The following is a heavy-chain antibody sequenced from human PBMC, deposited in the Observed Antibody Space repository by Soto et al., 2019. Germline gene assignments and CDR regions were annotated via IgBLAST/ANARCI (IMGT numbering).Heavy chain of an antibody. V-gene: IGHV1-18*01. Sequence: ASVKVSCKASGYTFTSYGISWVRQAPGQGLEWMGWISAYNGNTNYAQKLQGRVTMTTDTSTSAAYMELRSLRSDDTAVYYCARSPCGGDCYTTYGMDVWGQGTTVTVS. CDR1: GYTFTSYG. J-gene: IGHJ6*02. CDR3: ARSPCGGDCYTTYGMDV. D-gene: IGHD2-21*02. CDR2: ISAYNGNT.